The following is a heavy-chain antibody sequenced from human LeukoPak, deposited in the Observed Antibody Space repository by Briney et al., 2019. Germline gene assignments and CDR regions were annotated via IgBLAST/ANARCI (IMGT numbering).Heavy chain of an antibody. CDR3: AGDSSGWPGGY. CDR2: IYYSGST. D-gene: IGHD6-19*01. CDR1: GGSISSSSYY. Sequence: SETLSLTCTVSGGSISSSSYYWGWIRQPPGKGLEWIGSIYYSGSTYYNPSLKSRVTISVDTSKNQFSLKLSSVTAADTAVYYCAGDSSGWPGGYWGQGTQVTVSS. V-gene: IGHV4-39*07. J-gene: IGHJ4*02.